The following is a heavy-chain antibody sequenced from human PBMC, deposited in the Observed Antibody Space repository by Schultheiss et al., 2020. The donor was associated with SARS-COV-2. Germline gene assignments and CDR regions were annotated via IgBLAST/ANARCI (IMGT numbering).Heavy chain of an antibody. J-gene: IGHJ6*02. CDR1: GGSISSSY. D-gene: IGHD1-20*01. CDR3: ARGWYNWNYYYYGMDV. CDR2: IYTSGST. V-gene: IGHV4-4*07. Sequence: SETLSLTCTVSGGSISSSYWSWIRQPAGKGLEWIGRIYTSGSTNYNPSLKSRVTISVDTSKNQFSLKLSSVTAADTAVYYCARGWYNWNYYYYGMDVWGQGTTVTVSS.